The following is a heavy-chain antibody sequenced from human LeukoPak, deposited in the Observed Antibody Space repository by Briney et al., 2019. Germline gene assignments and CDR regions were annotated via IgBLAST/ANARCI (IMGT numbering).Heavy chain of an antibody. Sequence: PSETLSLTCGISSGSFSGYFWSWIRQPPGKGLEWIGEINQNGVTNYNPSLKSRTSISINTSKNQFSLEVSSVTAADTAVYYCARGYHDRSSSVSPVGIDHWGQGTLVTVSS. CDR1: SGSFSGYF. V-gene: IGHV4-34*01. CDR3: ARGYHDRSSSVSPVGIDH. J-gene: IGHJ4*02. D-gene: IGHD3-22*01. CDR2: INQNGVT.